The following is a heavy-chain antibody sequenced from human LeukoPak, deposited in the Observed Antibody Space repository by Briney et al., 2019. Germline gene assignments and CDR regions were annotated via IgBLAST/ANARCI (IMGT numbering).Heavy chain of an antibody. CDR3: ARGDGVYVY. D-gene: IGHD5/OR15-5a*01. J-gene: IGHJ4*02. Sequence: GGSLRLSCAASGFTDSSNYMTWVRQAPGQGLGWVSVIYFGGTTYYADSVKGRFTISRDNSKSTVYLQMNSLRVEDTAVYYCARGDGVYVYWGQGTLVTVSS. CDR1: GFTDSSNY. CDR2: IYFGGTT. V-gene: IGHV3-53*01.